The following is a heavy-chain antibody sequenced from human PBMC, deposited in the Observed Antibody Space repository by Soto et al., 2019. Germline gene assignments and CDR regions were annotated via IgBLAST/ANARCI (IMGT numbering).Heavy chain of an antibody. V-gene: IGHV4-31*03. J-gene: IGHJ6*02. CDR2: IYYSGST. CDR3: AREWGERSTSYGMDV. CDR1: GGSISSGGYY. D-gene: IGHD2-2*01. Sequence: QVQLQESGPGLVKPSQTLSLTCTVSGGSISSGGYYWSWIRQHPGKGLEWIGYIYYSGSTYYNPSLKRRVTISVDTSKNQSSLKLSSVTAADTAVYYCAREWGERSTSYGMDVWGQGTTVTVSS.